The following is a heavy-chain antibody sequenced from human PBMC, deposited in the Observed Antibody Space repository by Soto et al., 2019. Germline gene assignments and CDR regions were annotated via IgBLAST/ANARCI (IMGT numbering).Heavy chain of an antibody. J-gene: IGHJ4*02. CDR3: ARGWGLVS. V-gene: IGHV1-69*01. CDR1: GGSLTSYP. CDR2: IIPIHGTT. Sequence: QMEQSGAEVRKPGSSVKVSCKPSGGSLTSYPMAWVRQAPGHGFEWMGGIIPIHGTTEYAQKFQGRVTITADESTNRAPLELTGLTSEDTAVYYCARGWGLVSWGQGTLVTVSS. D-gene: IGHD3-16*01.